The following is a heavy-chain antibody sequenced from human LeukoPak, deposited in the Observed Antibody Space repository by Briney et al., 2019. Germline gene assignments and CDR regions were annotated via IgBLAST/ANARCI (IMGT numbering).Heavy chain of an antibody. CDR3: IRDSGTYNWLDP. Sequence: PGGSLRLSCAASGFTFSDSSIHWVRQASGKGLEWIGLMEKELNGYATAYAASVRGRFTISRDDSQNTAYLQIDSLKPEYTALYYCIRDSGTYNWLDPWGQGTLVSVSS. D-gene: IGHD1-26*01. V-gene: IGHV3-73*01. J-gene: IGHJ5*02. CDR1: GFTFSDSS. CDR2: MEKELNGYAT.